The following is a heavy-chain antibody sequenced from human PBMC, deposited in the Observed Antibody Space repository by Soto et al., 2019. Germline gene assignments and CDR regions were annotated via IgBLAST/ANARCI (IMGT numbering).Heavy chain of an antibody. V-gene: IGHV3-30*18. J-gene: IGHJ3*02. D-gene: IGHD5-12*01. CDR1: GFPYRTYG. CDR3: AKEAWTMGVVTTVPHCDS. CDR2: ISNDGSNQ. Sequence: QVQLVESGGGVVQPGRSLRLSCTVSGFPYRTYGMHWVRQAPGKGLEWVAGISNDGSNQYYADSVQGRFAFSRDNSKNMRDLQMNSLGVEDTAVYHCAKEAWTMGVVTTVPHCDSWGHGTMVSVSS.